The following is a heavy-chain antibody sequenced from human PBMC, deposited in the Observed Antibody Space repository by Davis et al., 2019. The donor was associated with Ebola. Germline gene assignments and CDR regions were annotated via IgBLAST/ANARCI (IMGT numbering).Heavy chain of an antibody. Sequence: ASVKVSCKASGYTFTSYYMHWVRQAPGQGLEWMGIINPSGGGTSYAQKFQGRVTMTGDTSTSTVYMELSSLRSEDTAVYYCARAKGLATRNWYFDLWGRGTLVTVSS. CDR3: ARAKGLATRNWYFDL. J-gene: IGHJ2*01. CDR1: GYTFTSYY. CDR2: INPSGGGT. V-gene: IGHV1-46*01. D-gene: IGHD5-12*01.